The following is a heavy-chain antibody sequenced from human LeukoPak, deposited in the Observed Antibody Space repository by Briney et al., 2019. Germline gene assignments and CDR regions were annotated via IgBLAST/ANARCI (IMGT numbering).Heavy chain of an antibody. D-gene: IGHD5-18*01. V-gene: IGHV3-66*01. J-gene: IGHJ4*01. CDR1: GFTFSSYS. CDR3: ARDSSRGYSYFGY. CDR2: IYSGGST. Sequence: PGGSLRHSRAASGFTFSSYSMNWVRQAPGKGLEWVSVIYSGGSTYYGDSMKGRFTTSRDNSKNTLYLQMNSLRAEDTAVYYCARDSSRGYSYFGYWGHGTLVTVSS.